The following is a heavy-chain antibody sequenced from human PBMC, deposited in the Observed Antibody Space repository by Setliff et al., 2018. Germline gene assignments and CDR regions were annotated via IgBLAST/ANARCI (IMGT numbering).Heavy chain of an antibody. J-gene: IGHJ4*01. CDR2: ISPYYGST. D-gene: IGHD3-22*01. Sequence: ASVKVSCKTSGYSFTVFGISWVRQAPGQGLEWMGWISPYYGSTNYAQKFQGRVTMTIDTLTSTAYMELRSLRSDDTAVYYCATPPYYYDSDGPRDFWGHGTLVTVSS. V-gene: IGHV1-18*01. CDR1: GYSFTVFG. CDR3: ATPPYYYDSDGPRDF.